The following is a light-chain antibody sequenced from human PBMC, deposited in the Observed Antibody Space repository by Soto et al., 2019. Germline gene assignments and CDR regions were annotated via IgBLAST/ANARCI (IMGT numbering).Light chain of an antibody. J-gene: IGLJ1*01. CDR1: SSDVGGYDH. CDR2: DAN. V-gene: IGLV2-14*03. Sequence: QSALTQPASLSGSPGQSITISCTGTSSDVGGYDHVSWYQLHPGKAPKLIVYDANKRPSGISPRFSGSKSGLTASLTISGLQGDDEAEYFCTAYTAKNTLVFGTGTKVTVL. CDR3: TAYTAKNTLV.